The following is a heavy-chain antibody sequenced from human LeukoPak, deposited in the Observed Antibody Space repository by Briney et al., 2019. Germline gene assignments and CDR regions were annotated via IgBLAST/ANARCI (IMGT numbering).Heavy chain of an antibody. Sequence: GGSLRLSCAASGFTFSSYAMSWVRQAPGKGLEWVSAISGSGGSTYYADSVKGRFTISRDNSKDTLYLQMNSLRAEDTAVYYCASLGVVIPDFDYWGQGTLVTVSS. CDR2: ISGSGGST. D-gene: IGHD3-3*01. CDR3: ASLGVVIPDFDY. J-gene: IGHJ4*02. CDR1: GFTFSSYA. V-gene: IGHV3-23*01.